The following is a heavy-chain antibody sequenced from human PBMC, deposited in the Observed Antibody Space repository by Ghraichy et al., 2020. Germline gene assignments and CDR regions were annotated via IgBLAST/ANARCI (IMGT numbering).Heavy chain of an antibody. CDR1: GGSISSGGYY. Sequence: SETLSLTFTVSGGSISSGGYYWSWIRQHPGKGLEWIGYIYYSGSTYYNPSLKSRVTISVDTSKNQFSLKLSSVTAADTAVYYCARSPFTTVTGYFDYWGQGTLVTVSS. CDR2: IYYSGST. D-gene: IGHD4-17*01. V-gene: IGHV4-31*03. CDR3: ARSPFTTVTGYFDY. J-gene: IGHJ4*02.